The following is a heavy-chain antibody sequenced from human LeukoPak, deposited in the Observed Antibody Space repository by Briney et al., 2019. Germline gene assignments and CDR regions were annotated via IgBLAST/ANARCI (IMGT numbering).Heavy chain of an antibody. D-gene: IGHD5-24*01. V-gene: IGHV3-53*01. Sequence: PGGSLRLSCAASGFTFSSNYMSWVRQAPGKGLEWVSVIYSGGSTYYADSVKGRFTISRDNSKNTLYLQRNSLRAEDTAVYYCARSEMATILGFDYWGQGTLVTVSS. J-gene: IGHJ4*02. CDR2: IYSGGST. CDR3: ARSEMATILGFDY. CDR1: GFTFSSNY.